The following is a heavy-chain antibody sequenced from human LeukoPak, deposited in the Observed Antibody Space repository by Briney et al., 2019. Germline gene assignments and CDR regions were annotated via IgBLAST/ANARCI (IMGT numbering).Heavy chain of an antibody. CDR3: ARDWFDGDYDRFDY. V-gene: IGHV3-7*03. CDR1: GFTFSSYW. Sequence: GGSLRLSRAVSGFTFSSYWMSWFRQAPGKGLEWVANINQDGSQKFSVDSVKGRFTISRDNAKNSLSLQMNSLRVEDTAVYYCARDWFDGDYDRFDYWGQGTLVTVSS. J-gene: IGHJ4*02. D-gene: IGHD4-17*01. CDR2: INQDGSQK.